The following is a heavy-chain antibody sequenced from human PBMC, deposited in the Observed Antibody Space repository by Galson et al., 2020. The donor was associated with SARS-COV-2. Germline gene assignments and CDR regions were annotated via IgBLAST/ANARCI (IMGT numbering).Heavy chain of an antibody. D-gene: IGHD3-10*01. CDR1: GFALSSYT. Sequence: GGSLRLSCAASGFALSSYTMNWVRQAPGKGLEWVASLDTSSTYIYHADSLKGRFTISRDNAENSLYLQMNSLRAEDTAVYYCARSPPASTSGTSIYFDYWGQGTQVTVSS. CDR2: LDTSSTYI. J-gene: IGHJ4*02. V-gene: IGHV3-21*01. CDR3: ARSPPASTSGTSIYFDY.